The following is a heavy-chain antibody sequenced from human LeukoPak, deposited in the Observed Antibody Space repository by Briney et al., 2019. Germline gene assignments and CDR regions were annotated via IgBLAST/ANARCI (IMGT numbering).Heavy chain of an antibody. CDR1: GYTFTGYY. V-gene: IGHV1-2*02. D-gene: IGHD5-18*01. CDR2: INPNSGGT. Sequence: ASVKVSCKASGYTFTGYYMHWVRQAPGQGLEWMRWINPNSGGTNYAQKFQGRVTMTRDTSISTAYMELSRLRSDDTAVYYCARELNVDTANWFDPWGQGTLVTVSS. CDR3: ARELNVDTANWFDP. J-gene: IGHJ5*02.